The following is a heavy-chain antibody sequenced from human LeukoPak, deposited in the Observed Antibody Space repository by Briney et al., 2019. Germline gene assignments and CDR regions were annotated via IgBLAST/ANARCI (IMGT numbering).Heavy chain of an antibody. Sequence: GGSLRLSCEASGSTLSNYWITWVRQAPGTGLEWVANIKPDGREKYYMPSVKGRFTISRDSAKNSFYLQMNSLRAEDTAVYYCATMASNVFEYWGQGTLVTVSS. J-gene: IGHJ4*02. V-gene: IGHV3-7*03. CDR1: GSTLSNYW. CDR2: IKPDGREK. CDR3: ATMASNVFEY. D-gene: IGHD5-24*01.